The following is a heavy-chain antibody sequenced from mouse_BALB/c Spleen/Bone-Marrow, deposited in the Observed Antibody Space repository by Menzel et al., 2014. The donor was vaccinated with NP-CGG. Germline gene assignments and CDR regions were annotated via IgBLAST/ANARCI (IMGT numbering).Heavy chain of an antibody. CDR2: ISIYYDNT. D-gene: IGHD2-10*01. V-gene: IGHV1S137*01. CDR3: ARSPYDGNDFDY. CDR1: GYTFTDYA. Sequence: LVESGAELVRPGESVKFSCKGSGYTFTDYAMHWVKQSHAKSLEWIGVISIYYDNTNYNQKFKGKATMTVDKSSSAAYMKLARMTSEDSATYYCARSPYDGNDFDYWGQGTTLTVSS. J-gene: IGHJ2*01.